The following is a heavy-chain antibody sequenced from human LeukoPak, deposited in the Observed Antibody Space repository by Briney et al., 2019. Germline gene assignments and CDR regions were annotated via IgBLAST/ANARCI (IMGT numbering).Heavy chain of an antibody. Sequence: GGPLRLSCAASGFTFSSYGMHWVRQAPGEGLEWVAVISYDGSNKYYADSVKGRFTISRDNSKNTLYLQMNSLRAEDTAVYYCAKDFGTGWFDPWGQGTLVTVSS. CDR2: ISYDGSNK. CDR1: GFTFSSYG. D-gene: IGHD3/OR15-3a*01. CDR3: AKDFGTGWFDP. J-gene: IGHJ5*02. V-gene: IGHV3-30*18.